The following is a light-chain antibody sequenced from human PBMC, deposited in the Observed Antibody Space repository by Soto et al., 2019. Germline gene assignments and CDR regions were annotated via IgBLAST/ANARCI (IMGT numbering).Light chain of an antibody. J-gene: IGKJ4*01. CDR1: QGINTF. Sequence: QLTQSPASLSASVGDRVTITCRASQGINTFLALYQQKPGKAPKLLIYAASTLQSGVPSRFSGSGSGTDFTLTTSSLQPEDFATYYCQQLESYPSTFGGGTKVDI. V-gene: IGKV1-9*01. CDR3: QQLESYPST. CDR2: AAS.